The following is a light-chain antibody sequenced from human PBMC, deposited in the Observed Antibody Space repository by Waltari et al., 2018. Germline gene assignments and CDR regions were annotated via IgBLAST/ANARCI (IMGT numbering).Light chain of an antibody. V-gene: IGKV1-5*03. J-gene: IGKJ2*01. CDR1: QSITNW. CDR3: QQYDSYEYT. CDR2: RAS. Sequence: DIQMTQSPSTLSASVGDRVTITCRASQSITNWLAWYQQRPGQAHKLLIFRASLLERGVPSMFSGSGHGTEFTLTISGLQPDDFGTYYCQQYDSYEYTFGQGTYLDIK.